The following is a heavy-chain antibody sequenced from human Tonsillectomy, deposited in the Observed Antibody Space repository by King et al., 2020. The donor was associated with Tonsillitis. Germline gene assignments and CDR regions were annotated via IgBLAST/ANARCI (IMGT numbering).Heavy chain of an antibody. CDR2: IKQDGSGK. CDR3: ARLAIAARRPIQDYFYYYVDV. D-gene: IGHD6-6*01. Sequence: VQLVQSGGGLVQPGGSLRLSCAASGFTFSSYWMSWVRQGPGKGLEWVANIKQDGSGKQYVDSVKGRFTISRDNAKNSLYLQVNSLRADDTAVYDCARLAIAARRPIQDYFYYYVDVWGKGTTVTVSS. V-gene: IGHV3-7*03. CDR1: GFTFSSYW. J-gene: IGHJ6*03.